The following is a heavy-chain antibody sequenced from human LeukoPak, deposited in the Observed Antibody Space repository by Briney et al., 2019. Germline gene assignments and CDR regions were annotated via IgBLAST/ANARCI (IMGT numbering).Heavy chain of an antibody. CDR3: ARDRHTYRYSGSYRPFDY. CDR2: INPNSGGT. V-gene: IGHV1-2*06. J-gene: IGHJ4*02. D-gene: IGHD1-26*01. Sequence: ASVKVSCKASGYTFTGYYMHWVRQAPGQGLEWVGRINPNSGGTNYAQKFQGRVTMTRDTSISTAYMELSRLRSDDTAVYYCARDRHTYRYSGSYRPFDYWGQGTLVTVSS. CDR1: GYTFTGYY.